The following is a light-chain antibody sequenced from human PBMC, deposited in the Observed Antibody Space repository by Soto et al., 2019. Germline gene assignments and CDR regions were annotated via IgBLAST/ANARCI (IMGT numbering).Light chain of an antibody. Sequence: QSALLQPRSVSGSPGQSVTISCTGTTRDVGGYKFVSWYRQHPGKAPKLILYDVNERPSGVPDRFSGSKSDNTASLTISGLQAEYEAVYFCCSYTDIYTYVFGTGTKVTVL. J-gene: IGLJ1*01. CDR3: CSYTDIYTYV. V-gene: IGLV2-11*01. CDR2: DVN. CDR1: TRDVGGYKF.